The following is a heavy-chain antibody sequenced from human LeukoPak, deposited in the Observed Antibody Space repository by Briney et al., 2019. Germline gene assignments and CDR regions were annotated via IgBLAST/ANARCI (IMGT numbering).Heavy chain of an antibody. J-gene: IGHJ3*02. CDR3: ARDRPGVTTVLGAFDI. Sequence: LGGSLRLSCSASGXTVSSNYRSWVRQPPGKGLEWGSIENSGHNTNYADSVKGRFSISRDNSRNTVYLQMNSLRVEDTAVYYCARDRPGVTTVLGAFDIWGQGTMVTVSS. D-gene: IGHD4-17*01. CDR1: GXTVSSNY. CDR2: ENSGHNT. V-gene: IGHV3-53*01.